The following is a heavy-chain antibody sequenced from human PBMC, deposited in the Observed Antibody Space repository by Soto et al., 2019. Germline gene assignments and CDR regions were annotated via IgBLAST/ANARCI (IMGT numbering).Heavy chain of an antibody. V-gene: IGHV1-24*01. CDR3: ATPIYGDYDYYYCGMDV. D-gene: IGHD4-17*01. J-gene: IGHJ6*02. Sequence: GASVKVSCKVSGYTLTELSMHWVRQAPGKGLEWMGGFDPEDGETIYAQKFQGRVTMTEDTSTDTAYMELSSLRSEDTAVYYCATPIYGDYDYYYCGMDVWGQGTTVTVSS. CDR1: GYTLTELS. CDR2: FDPEDGET.